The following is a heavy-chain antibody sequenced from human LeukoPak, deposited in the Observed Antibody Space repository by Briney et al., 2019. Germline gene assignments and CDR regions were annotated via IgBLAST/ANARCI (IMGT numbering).Heavy chain of an antibody. CDR2: ISGDGTRT. V-gene: IGHV3-23*01. CDR1: GFSFSSYA. Sequence: GGSLRLSCAASGFSFSSYAMTWARQAPVKGLEWVSAISGDGTRTYYADSVKGRFTISRDNSKSTLYLEMSSLRVEDAAIYYCAKWPEGAMDYFDYWGQGTLVTVSS. J-gene: IGHJ4*02. D-gene: IGHD3-16*01. CDR3: AKWPEGAMDYFDY.